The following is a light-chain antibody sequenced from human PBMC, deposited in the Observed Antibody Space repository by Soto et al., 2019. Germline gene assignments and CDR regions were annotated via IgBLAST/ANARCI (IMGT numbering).Light chain of an antibody. V-gene: IGLV2-14*01. CDR2: EVN. J-gene: IGLJ2*01. CDR1: SSDIGTYKY. CDR3: TSFSTHNSLV. Sequence: QSVLTQPASVSGSPGQSLTISCTGPSSDIGTYKYVSWYQQHPGKAPRVIIYEVNNRPSGVSHRLSGSKSDNTASLTVSGLQAEDEAIYYCTSFSTHNSLVFGGGTKVTVL.